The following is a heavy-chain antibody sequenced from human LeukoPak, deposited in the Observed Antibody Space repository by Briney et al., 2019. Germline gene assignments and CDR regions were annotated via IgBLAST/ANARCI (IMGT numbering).Heavy chain of an antibody. D-gene: IGHD6-13*01. V-gene: IGHV1-2*06. Sequence: EASVTVSYKASGYTFTGYHIHWVRQAPGQGLEWMGRINPYSGDTNFAQKFQGGVTMTRDTSITTAYMDLSSLTPDDTAVYFCARDQGSLTRSWYTGYWGQGTQVTVSS. J-gene: IGHJ4*02. CDR2: INPYSGDT. CDR3: ARDQGSLTRSWYTGY. CDR1: GYTFTGYH.